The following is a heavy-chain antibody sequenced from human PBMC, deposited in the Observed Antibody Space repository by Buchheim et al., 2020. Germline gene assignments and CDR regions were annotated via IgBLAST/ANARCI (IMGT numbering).Heavy chain of an antibody. D-gene: IGHD4-11*01. CDR3: AKDRSTVTRYYYYGMDV. CDR2: ISYDGSNK. Sequence: QVQLVESGGGVVQPGRSLRLSCAASGFTFSSYGMHWVRQAPGKGLEWVAVISYDGSNKYYADSVKGRFTISRDNSKNTLYLQMNSLRAEDTAVYYCAKDRSTVTRYYYYGMDVWGQGTT. CDR1: GFTFSSYG. V-gene: IGHV3-30*18. J-gene: IGHJ6*02.